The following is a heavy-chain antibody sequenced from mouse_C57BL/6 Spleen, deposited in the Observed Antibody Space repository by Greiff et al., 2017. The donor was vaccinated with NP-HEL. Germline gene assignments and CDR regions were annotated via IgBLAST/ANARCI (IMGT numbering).Heavy chain of an antibody. CDR2: ISYDGSN. CDR1: GYSITSGYY. Sequence: EVQLVESGPGLVKPSQSLSLTCSVTGYSITSGYYWNWIRQFPGNKLEWMGYISYDGSNNYNPSLKNRISITRDTSKNQFFLKLNSVTTEDTATYYCARGITRYFDYWGQGTTLTVSS. J-gene: IGHJ2*01. D-gene: IGHD2-4*01. CDR3: ARGITRYFDY. V-gene: IGHV3-6*01.